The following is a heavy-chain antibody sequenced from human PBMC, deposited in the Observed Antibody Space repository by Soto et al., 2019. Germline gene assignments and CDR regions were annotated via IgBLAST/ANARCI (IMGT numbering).Heavy chain of an antibody. CDR1: GFTFSNAW. V-gene: IGHV3-15*01. CDR3: TTGWLQKWVGHYYYAMDV. Sequence: GGSLRLSCAASGFTFSNAWMSWVRQAPGKGLEWVGRIKTKTEGGTRDYAAPVKGRFTISRDDSKNTLYLQMNSLKTEDTAVYYCTTGWLQKWVGHYYYAMDVWGQGTTVTVSS. J-gene: IGHJ6*02. D-gene: IGHD5-12*01. CDR2: IKTKTEGGTR.